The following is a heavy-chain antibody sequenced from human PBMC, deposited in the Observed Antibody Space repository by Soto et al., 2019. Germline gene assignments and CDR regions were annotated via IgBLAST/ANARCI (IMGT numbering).Heavy chain of an antibody. D-gene: IGHD4-4*01. CDR2: ISGSGGNT. J-gene: IGHJ4*02. V-gene: IGHV3-23*01. CDR1: GFTFSTFA. Sequence: EGQMLESGGGLVQPGGSLRLSCATSGFTFSTFALSWVRQAPGKGLEWVAAISGSGGNTHYADSVKGRFTISRDNSKSTMYLPMTSPRADGAAVYYCSPPLLQSLNDFEYGGQGTLVTVSS. CDR3: SPPLLQSLNDFEY.